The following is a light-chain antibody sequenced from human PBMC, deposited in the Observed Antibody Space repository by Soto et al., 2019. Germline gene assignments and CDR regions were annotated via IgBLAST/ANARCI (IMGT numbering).Light chain of an antibody. V-gene: IGKV1-39*01. CDR2: EAS. CDR3: QQSHSTPPT. Sequence: DIHMAQSPPSLSASVGDRVTITCRASHNIVTYLNWYQQKAGKAPSLLIYEASHLQSGVPFRFFGSSSGTDFTHTVDNLQHEDSATYYCQQSHSTPPTFGPGTKLEIK. CDR1: HNIVTY. J-gene: IGKJ2*01.